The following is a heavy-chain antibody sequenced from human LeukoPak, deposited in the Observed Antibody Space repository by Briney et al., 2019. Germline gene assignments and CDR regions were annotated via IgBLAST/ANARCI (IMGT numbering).Heavy chain of an antibody. CDR2: LSHSGST. CDR1: AYSISRGYY. Sequence: SETLSLTCTVSAYSISRGYYWGWIRQPPGKGLEWIGSLSHSGSTYYNPSLKSRVTISVDTSKNQFSLRLRSVTAADTGVYYCARDKEFDDYVWGSYRNYYYYMDVWGKGTTVTISS. D-gene: IGHD3-16*02. V-gene: IGHV4-38-2*02. J-gene: IGHJ6*03. CDR3: ARDKEFDDYVWGSYRNYYYYMDV.